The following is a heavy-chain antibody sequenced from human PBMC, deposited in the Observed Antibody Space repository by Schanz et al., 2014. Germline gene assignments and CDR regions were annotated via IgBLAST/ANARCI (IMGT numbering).Heavy chain of an antibody. CDR2: IWDDGSNK. V-gene: IGHV3-33*03. CDR3: AGGPRGGYIEY. J-gene: IGHJ4*02. CDR1: GFTFSSYG. D-gene: IGHD3-16*01. Sequence: QVQLVESGGGVVQPGRSLRLSCAASGFTFSSYGMHWVRQAPGKGLEWVAVIWDDGSNKYYADSVKGRFSISRDNARNTLHLQMDSLRDEDTAVYYCAGGPRGGYIEYWGQGTLVIVSS.